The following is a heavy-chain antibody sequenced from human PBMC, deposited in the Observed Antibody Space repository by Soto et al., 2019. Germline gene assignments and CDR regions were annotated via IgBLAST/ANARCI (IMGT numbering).Heavy chain of an antibody. Sequence: GESLKISCAASGFTFSSYSMNWVRQAPGKGLEWVSYISSSSSTIYYADSVKGRFTISRDNAKNSLYLQMNSLRAEDTAVYYCARDHGRFLEWLSLDYWGQGTLVTVSS. D-gene: IGHD3-3*01. CDR3: ARDHGRFLEWLSLDY. CDR1: GFTFSSYS. CDR2: ISSSSSTI. J-gene: IGHJ4*02. V-gene: IGHV3-48*01.